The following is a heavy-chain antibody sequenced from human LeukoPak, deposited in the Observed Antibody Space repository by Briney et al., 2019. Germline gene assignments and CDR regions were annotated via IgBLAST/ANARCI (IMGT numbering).Heavy chain of an antibody. CDR3: AKDGNSGAAAGTLS. CDR2: ISGSGGST. J-gene: IGHJ5*02. D-gene: IGHD6-13*01. CDR1: GFTFSSYA. Sequence: GGSLRLSCAASGFTFSSYAMSWVRQAPGKGLEGVSAISGSGGSTYYADSVKGRFTISRDNSKNTLYLQMNSLRAEDTAVCYCAKDGNSGAAAGTLSWGQGTLVTVSS. V-gene: IGHV3-23*01.